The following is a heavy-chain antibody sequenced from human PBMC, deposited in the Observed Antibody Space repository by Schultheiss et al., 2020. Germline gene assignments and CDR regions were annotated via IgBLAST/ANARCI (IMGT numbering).Heavy chain of an antibody. CDR2: IGTVGDT. CDR3: ARDGYSSSWYEYYGMDV. D-gene: IGHD6-13*01. CDR1: GFTFSRND. J-gene: IGHJ6*02. Sequence: GGSLRLSCAASGFTFSRNDMDWVRQATGKGLEWVSGIGTVGDTEGPIHLSREKAKNSLYLQMNSLRAEDTAVYYCARDGYSSSWYEYYGMDVWGQGTTVTVSS. V-gene: IGHV3-13*01.